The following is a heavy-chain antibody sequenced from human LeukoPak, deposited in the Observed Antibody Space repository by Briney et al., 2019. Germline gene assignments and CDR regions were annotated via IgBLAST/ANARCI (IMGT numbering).Heavy chain of an antibody. CDR2: MNPNSGNT. J-gene: IGHJ6*03. CDR3: ASFDFWGGNYYMDV. CDR1: GYTFTSYD. D-gene: IGHD3-3*01. Sequence: ASVKVSCKASGYTFTSYDINWVRQATGQGLEWMGWMNPNSGNTGYAQKFQGRVTITRNTSISTAYMELSSLRSEDTAVYYCASFDFWGGNYYMDVWGKGTTVTVSS. V-gene: IGHV1-8*03.